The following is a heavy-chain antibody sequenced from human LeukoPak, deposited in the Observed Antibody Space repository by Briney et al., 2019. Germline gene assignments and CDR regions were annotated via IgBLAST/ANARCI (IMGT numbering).Heavy chain of an antibody. CDR3: ARDVGGGTKSY. Sequence: GGSLRLSCAASGFTFSSYSMNWVRQAPGKGLEWVSYISSSSSTIYYADSVKGRFTISRDNAKNSLCLQMNSLRAEDTAVYYCARDVGGGTKSYWGQGTLVTVSS. J-gene: IGHJ4*02. D-gene: IGHD1-7*01. V-gene: IGHV3-48*01. CDR1: GFTFSSYS. CDR2: ISSSSSTI.